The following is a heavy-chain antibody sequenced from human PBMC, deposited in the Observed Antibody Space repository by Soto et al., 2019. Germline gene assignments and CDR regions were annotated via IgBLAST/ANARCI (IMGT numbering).Heavy chain of an antibody. CDR2: IDSSGGST. CDR3: AKGLSRSGYNRVEFES. V-gene: IGHV3-23*05. J-gene: IGHJ4*02. CDR1: GFSFENYV. Sequence: EVQLLESGGGLVQPGGSLRLSCAASGFSFENYVMSWVRQAPGKGLEWVSAIDSSGGSTYYVDSLRGRFTISRDNSKNTMYLQMSSLRAEDTAVYYCAKGLSRSGYNRVEFESWGQGTLVTVSS. D-gene: IGHD6-13*01.